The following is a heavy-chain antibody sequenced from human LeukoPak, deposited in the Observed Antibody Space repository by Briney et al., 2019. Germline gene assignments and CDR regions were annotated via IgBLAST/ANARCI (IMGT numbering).Heavy chain of an antibody. D-gene: IGHD3-22*01. CDR2: IQYDGSNK. J-gene: IGHJ4*02. CDR3: ARDPYYYDSSGYLLIDY. V-gene: IGHV3-30*02. Sequence: GGSLRLSCAASGFTFRSYSMNWVRQAPGKGLEWVAFIQYDGSNKYYADSVKGRFTISRDNSKNTLYLQMNSLRAEDTAVYYCARDPYYYDSSGYLLIDYWGQGTLVTVSS. CDR1: GFTFRSYS.